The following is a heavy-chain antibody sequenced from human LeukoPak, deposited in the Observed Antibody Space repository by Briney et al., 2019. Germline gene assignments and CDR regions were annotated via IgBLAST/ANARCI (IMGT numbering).Heavy chain of an antibody. CDR2: ISYDGSNK. J-gene: IGHJ4*02. CDR3: ASLLDY. Sequence: GGSLRLSCAASGFTFSSYGMHWVRQAPGKGLEWVAVISYDGSNKYYADSVKGRFTISRDNSKNTLYLQMNRLRAEDTAVYYCASLLDYWGQGTLDTVSS. CDR1: GFTFSSYG. V-gene: IGHV3-30*03.